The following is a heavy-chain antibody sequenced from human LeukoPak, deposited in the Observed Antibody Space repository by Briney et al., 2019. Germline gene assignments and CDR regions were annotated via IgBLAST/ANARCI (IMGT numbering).Heavy chain of an antibody. CDR1: GFTFGDYA. V-gene: IGHV3-49*04. J-gene: IGHJ3*02. Sequence: GGSLRLSCTASGFTFGDYAMSWVRQAPGKGLEWVGFIRSKAYGGTTEYAASVKGRFTISRDDSKSIAYLQMNSLKTEDTAVYYRTRDEIVGVLDAFDIWGQGTMVTVSS. D-gene: IGHD2-21*01. CDR3: TRDEIVGVLDAFDI. CDR2: IRSKAYGGTT.